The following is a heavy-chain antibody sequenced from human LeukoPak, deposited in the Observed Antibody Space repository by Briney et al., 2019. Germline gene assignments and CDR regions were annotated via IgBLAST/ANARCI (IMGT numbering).Heavy chain of an antibody. CDR3: ARQGRIAVAGTTDY. D-gene: IGHD6-19*01. V-gene: IGHV4-39*01. Sequence: KPSETLSLTCTVSVGSISSSSYYWGWIRQPPGKGLPSNESIYYSGSTYYIPSRKSRVTISVDTSKNQFSLKLSSVTAADTAVYYCARQGRIAVAGTTDYWGQGTLVTVSS. J-gene: IGHJ4*02. CDR2: IYYSGST. CDR1: VGSISSSSYY.